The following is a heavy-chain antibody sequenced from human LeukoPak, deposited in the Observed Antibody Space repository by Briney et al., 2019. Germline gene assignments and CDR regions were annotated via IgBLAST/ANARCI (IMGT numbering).Heavy chain of an antibody. V-gene: IGHV3-23*01. J-gene: IGHJ4*02. CDR1: GFIFHTYD. CDR3: AKGGGRGDYDLTGRFSPHFDS. CDR2: ISGGATRT. Sequence: GGSLRLSCAASGFIFHTYDMSWVRQAPGKGPVWVSGISGGATRTYYTDSVTGRFTISRDNSKNTLYLQMNSLRGEDTAVYFCAKGGGRGDYDLTGRFSPHFDSWGQGTPVIVSS. D-gene: IGHD4-17*01.